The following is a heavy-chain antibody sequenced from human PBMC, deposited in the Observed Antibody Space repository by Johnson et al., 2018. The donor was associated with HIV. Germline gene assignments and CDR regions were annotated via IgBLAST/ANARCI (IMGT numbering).Heavy chain of an antibody. D-gene: IGHD3-10*01. CDR2: INWNGGST. Sequence: VQLVESGGGVVRPGGSLRLSCAASGFTFDDYGMSWVRQAPGKGLEWVSGINWNGGSTGYADSAKGRFTISRDNAKNSLYLQMNTLGAEDTALYYCARDHSGSSSDAFEIWGQGTMVTVSS. CDR1: GFTFDDYG. V-gene: IGHV3-20*04. CDR3: ARDHSGSSSDAFEI. J-gene: IGHJ3*02.